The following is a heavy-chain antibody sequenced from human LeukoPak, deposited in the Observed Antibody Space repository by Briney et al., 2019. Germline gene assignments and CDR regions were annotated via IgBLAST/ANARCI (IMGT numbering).Heavy chain of an antibody. CDR2: INPNSGGT. Sequence: ASVKVSCKASGYTFTGYYMHWVRQAPGQGLEWMGWINPNSGGTNYAQKLQGRVTMTTDTSTSTAYMELRSLRSDDTAVYYCARDQVGRYSSSSNWGQGTLVTVSS. D-gene: IGHD6-13*01. V-gene: IGHV1-2*02. J-gene: IGHJ4*02. CDR1: GYTFTGYY. CDR3: ARDQVGRYSSSSN.